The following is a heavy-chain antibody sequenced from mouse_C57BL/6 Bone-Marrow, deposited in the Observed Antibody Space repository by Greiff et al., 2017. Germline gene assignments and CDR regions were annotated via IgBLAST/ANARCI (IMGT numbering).Heavy chain of an antibody. Sequence: VQLKESGGGLVKPGGSLKLSCAASGFTFSSYAMSWVRQTPEKRLEWVATISDGGSYTYYPDNVKGRFTISRDNAKNNLYLQMSHLKSEDTAMYYCARRISTTVVEGNYAMDYWGQGTSVTVSS. CDR2: ISDGGSYT. CDR3: ARRISTTVVEGNYAMDY. V-gene: IGHV5-4*03. D-gene: IGHD1-1*01. J-gene: IGHJ4*01. CDR1: GFTFSSYA.